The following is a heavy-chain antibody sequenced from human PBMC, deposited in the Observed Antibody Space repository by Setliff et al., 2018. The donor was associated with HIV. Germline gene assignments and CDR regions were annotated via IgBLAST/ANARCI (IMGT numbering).Heavy chain of an antibody. D-gene: IGHD3-10*01. CDR3: ARVAMVRGVIPPDFDYYYYYMDV. CDR1: GGSISSGSYY. V-gene: IGHV4-61*02. CDR2: IYTSGST. Sequence: PSETLSLTCTVSGGSISSGSYYWSWIRQPAGKGLEWIGRIYTSGSTNYNPSLKSRVTISVDTSKNQFSLKLSSVTAADTAVYYCARVAMVRGVIPPDFDYYYYYMDVWGKGTTVTVSS. J-gene: IGHJ6*03.